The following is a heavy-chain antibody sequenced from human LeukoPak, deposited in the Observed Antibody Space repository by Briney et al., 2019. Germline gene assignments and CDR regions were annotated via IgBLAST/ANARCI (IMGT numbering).Heavy chain of an antibody. CDR1: GYTFTAYF. CDR3: ARDSHFVVRGVIGVARGLDY. V-gene: IGHV1-2*02. CDR2: INPNSGGT. D-gene: IGHD3-10*01. Sequence: GASVKVSCKASGYTFTAYFIHWVRHAPGQGLEWMGWINPNSGGTNYAQKFQGRVTITRDTSISTAYLELSSLTSDDTAVYYCARDSHFVVRGVIGVARGLDYWGQGTLVTVSS. J-gene: IGHJ4*02.